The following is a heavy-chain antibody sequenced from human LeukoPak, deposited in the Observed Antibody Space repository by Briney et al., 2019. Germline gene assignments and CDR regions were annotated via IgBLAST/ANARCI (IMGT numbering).Heavy chain of an antibody. CDR3: ARENFWSGYPNWFDP. V-gene: IGHV3-21*01. J-gene: IGHJ5*02. D-gene: IGHD3-3*01. CDR1: GFTFSSYS. Sequence: GGSLKLSCAASGFTFSSYSMNWVRQAPGKGLEWVSSITSSGNYIYYADSMKGRFTISRDNAKNSLHLQMNSLRAEDTAIYYCARENFWSGYPNWFDPWGQGTLATVSS. CDR2: ITSSGNYI.